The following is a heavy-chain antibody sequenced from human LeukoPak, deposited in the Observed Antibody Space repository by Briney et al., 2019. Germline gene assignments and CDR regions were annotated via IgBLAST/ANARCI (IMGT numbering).Heavy chain of an antibody. CDR1: GYTISEVS. V-gene: IGHV1-24*01. CDR3: ATAFPAAEPPDTLNDAFDI. CDR2: FDPEDGET. Sequence: ASVRVSCKVSGYTISEVSIHWVRQAPGKGLEWMGGFDPEDGETIYAQKFQGRVTMTEDTSTDTAYMELSSLRSEDTAVYYCATAFPAAEPPDTLNDAFDIWGQGTMVTVSS. D-gene: IGHD2-2*01. J-gene: IGHJ3*02.